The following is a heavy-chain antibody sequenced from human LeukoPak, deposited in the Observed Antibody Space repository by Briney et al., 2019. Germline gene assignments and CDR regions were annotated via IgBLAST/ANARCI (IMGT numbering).Heavy chain of an antibody. V-gene: IGHV1-18*01. J-gene: IGHJ3*02. Sequence: ASVKVSCKASGYTLSDYGINWVRQAPGQGLEWVGSISSYNHNTDYAQKLQGRATMTTDTSTSTAYMELRSLRSDDTAVYYCAREGLPDACDIWGQGTMVTVSS. CDR3: AREGLPDACDI. CDR1: GYTLSDYG. CDR2: ISSYNHNT.